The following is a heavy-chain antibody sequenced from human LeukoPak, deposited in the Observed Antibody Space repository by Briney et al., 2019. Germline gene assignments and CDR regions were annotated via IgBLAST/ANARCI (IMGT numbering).Heavy chain of an antibody. Sequence: GGSLRLSCAASGFTFSSYAMSWVRQAPGKGLEWVSAISGSGGSTYSADSVKGRFTISRDNSKNTLYLQMDSLRAEDTAVCYCAKDRNYYDPSAYYDYWGQGTLVTVSS. CDR2: ISGSGGST. CDR3: AKDRNYYDPSAYYDY. CDR1: GFTFSSYA. J-gene: IGHJ4*02. D-gene: IGHD3-22*01. V-gene: IGHV3-23*01.